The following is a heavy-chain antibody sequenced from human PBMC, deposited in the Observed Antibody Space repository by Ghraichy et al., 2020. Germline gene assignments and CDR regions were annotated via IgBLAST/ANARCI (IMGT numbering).Heavy chain of an antibody. Sequence: GESPNISCAASGFTFSSYWMHWVRQAPGKGLVWVSRINSDGSSTSYADSVKGRFTISRDNAKNTLYLQMNSLRAEDTAVYYCAREGTNGDLFDYWGQGTLVTVSS. D-gene: IGHD4-17*01. CDR1: GFTFSSYW. J-gene: IGHJ4*02. CDR3: AREGTNGDLFDY. CDR2: INSDGSST. V-gene: IGHV3-74*01.